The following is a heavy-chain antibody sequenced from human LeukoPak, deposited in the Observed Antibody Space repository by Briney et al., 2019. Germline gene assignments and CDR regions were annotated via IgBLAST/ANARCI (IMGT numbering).Heavy chain of an antibody. V-gene: IGHV1-69-2*01. Sequence: ASVKISCKVSGYTFTDYYMHWGQQAPGKGVEWMGLVDPEDGETIYAEKFQGRVTITADTSTDTAYMELSSLRSEDTAVYYCATESGLPFDYWGQGTLVTVSS. J-gene: IGHJ4*02. D-gene: IGHD5-12*01. CDR3: ATESGLPFDY. CDR2: VDPEDGET. CDR1: GYTFTDYY.